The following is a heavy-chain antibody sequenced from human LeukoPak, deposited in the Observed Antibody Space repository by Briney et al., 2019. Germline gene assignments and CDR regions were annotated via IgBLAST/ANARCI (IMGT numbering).Heavy chain of an antibody. D-gene: IGHD3-3*01. CDR3: ATGGGWVPSFGVVTHIDV. V-gene: IGHV3-74*03. Sequence: KPGGSLRLSCAASGFTFSGYWMHWVRQGPEKGLELVSRIDNDGHGILYADSVKGRFTPSRDNAKNTLYLQMNSLRFEDTAVYYCATGGGWVPSFGVVTHIDVWGKGTTVTVSS. CDR1: GFTFSGYW. J-gene: IGHJ6*03. CDR2: IDNDGHGI.